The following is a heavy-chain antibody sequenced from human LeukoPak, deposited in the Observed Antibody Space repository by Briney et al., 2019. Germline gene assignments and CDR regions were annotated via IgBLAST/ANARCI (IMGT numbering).Heavy chain of an antibody. D-gene: IGHD3-9*01. J-gene: IGHJ4*02. V-gene: IGHV1-69*04. CDR1: GDTFSSYA. Sequence: SVKVSCKASGDTFSSYAISWVRQAPGQGLEWMGRIIPILDITKYAQKFQGRVAITADKSTTTAYMELNSLRSEDTAVYYCARSKTGVFEYWGQGTLVTVSS. CDR2: IIPILDIT. CDR3: ARSKTGVFEY.